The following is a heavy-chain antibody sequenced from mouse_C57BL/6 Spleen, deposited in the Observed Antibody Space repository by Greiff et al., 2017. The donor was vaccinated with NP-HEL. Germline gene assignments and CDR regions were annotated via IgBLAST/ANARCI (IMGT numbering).Heavy chain of an antibody. D-gene: IGHD3-2*02. CDR1: GYSITSGYY. CDR2: ISYDGSN. J-gene: IGHJ3*01. CDR3: AHYSSGPFAY. Sequence: EVGPGLVKPSQSLSLTCSVTGYSITSGYYWNWIRQFPGNKLEWMGYISYDGSNNYNPSLKNRISITRDTSKNQFFLKLNSVTTEDTATYYCAHYSSGPFAYWGQGTLVTVSA. V-gene: IGHV3-6*01.